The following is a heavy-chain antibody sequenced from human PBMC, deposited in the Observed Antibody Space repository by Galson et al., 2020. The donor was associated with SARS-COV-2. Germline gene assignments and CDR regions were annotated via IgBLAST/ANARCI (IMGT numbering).Heavy chain of an antibody. Sequence: GESLKISCAASGFTFSSYGMHWVRQAPGQGLEWVAVIWYDGSNKYYADSVKGRFTISRDNSKNTLYLQMNSLRAEDTAVYYCARALSYYYGMDVWGQGTTVTVSS. D-gene: IGHD3-9*01. CDR1: GFTFSSYG. J-gene: IGHJ6*02. V-gene: IGHV3-33*01. CDR3: ARALSYYYGMDV. CDR2: IWYDGSNK.